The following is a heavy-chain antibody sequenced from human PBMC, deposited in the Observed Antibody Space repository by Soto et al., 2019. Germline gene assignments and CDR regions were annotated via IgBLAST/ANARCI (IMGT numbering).Heavy chain of an antibody. J-gene: IGHJ5*02. Sequence: GASVEVSCKASGYTFTNNAMHWVRQAPAQRLEWMGWINTATGNTKYSRKFLGRISLTRDTSATTVYMELSRLTSTDTAVYYCARDILFENWFAPWGQGTLVTVSS. CDR3: ARDILFENWFAP. CDR2: INTATGNT. CDR1: GYTFTNNA. V-gene: IGHV1-3*04.